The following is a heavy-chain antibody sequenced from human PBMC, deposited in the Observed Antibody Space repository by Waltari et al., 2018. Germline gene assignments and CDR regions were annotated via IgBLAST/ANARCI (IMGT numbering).Heavy chain of an antibody. Sequence: EVQLLESGGGLVQPGGSLRLSCAASGFPFSSYAMSWVRQAPGKGLEWVSAISGSGGSTYYADSVKGRFTISRDNSKSTLYLQMNSLRAEDTAVYYCARDQRQWGSSTSCHWGQGTLVTVSS. D-gene: IGHD2-2*01. J-gene: IGHJ4*02. V-gene: IGHV3-23*01. CDR1: GFPFSSYA. CDR2: ISGSGGST. CDR3: ARDQRQWGSSTSCH.